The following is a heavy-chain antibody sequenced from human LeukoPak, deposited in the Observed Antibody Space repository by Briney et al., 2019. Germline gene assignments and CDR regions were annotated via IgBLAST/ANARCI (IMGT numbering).Heavy chain of an antibody. CDR2: ISGSGGST. V-gene: IGHV3-23*01. Sequence: GGSLRLSCAASGFTFSSYAMSWVRQAPGKGLEWVSAISGSGGSTYYADSVKGRFTISRDNSKNTLYLQMNSLRAEDTAVYYCAKGGYCSSTSCPPYYYYGMDVWGQGTTVTVSS. J-gene: IGHJ6*02. D-gene: IGHD2-2*01. CDR1: GFTFSSYA. CDR3: AKGGYCSSTSCPPYYYYGMDV.